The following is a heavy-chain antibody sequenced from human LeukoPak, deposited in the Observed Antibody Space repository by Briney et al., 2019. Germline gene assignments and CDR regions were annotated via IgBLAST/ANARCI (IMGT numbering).Heavy chain of an antibody. V-gene: IGHV4-4*07. D-gene: IGHD2-2*01. CDR3: ARPLGYCSSVSCYGALWY. Sequence: SETLSLTCTVSGGSITSYYWSWIRQPAGKGLEWIGHIYTSGSANYNPSLKSRLTLSVDTSKNQFSLRLSSVTASDTAVYYCARPLGYCSSVSCYGALWYWGQGTLVTVSS. CDR1: GGSITSYY. J-gene: IGHJ4*02. CDR2: IYTSGSA.